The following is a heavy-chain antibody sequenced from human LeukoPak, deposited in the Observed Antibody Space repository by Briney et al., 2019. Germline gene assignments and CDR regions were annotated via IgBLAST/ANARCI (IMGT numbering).Heavy chain of an antibody. D-gene: IGHD3-10*01. CDR2: IYSSGST. Sequence: SETLSLTCTVSGGSIRSFYWSWFRQPPGKGLEWIGYIYSSGSTNYNPSLRSRVTISVDMSKNQFSLKLSSATAADTAVSYCARKAGYYGSENDYWGQGTLVIVSS. CDR1: GGSIRSFY. V-gene: IGHV4-4*09. CDR3: ARKAGYYGSENDY. J-gene: IGHJ4*02.